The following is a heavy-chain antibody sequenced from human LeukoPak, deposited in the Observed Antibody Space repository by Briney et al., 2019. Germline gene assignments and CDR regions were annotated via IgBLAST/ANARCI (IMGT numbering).Heavy chain of an antibody. J-gene: IGHJ4*02. Sequence: GGSLRLSCAASGFTFSTFAMIWVRQPPGKGLEWVSSIFPSGGEIHYADSVRGRFTISRDNSKNTLYLQMNSLRAEDTAVYYCAKDPHYCSGGSCYWYYFDYWGQGTLVTVSS. CDR3: AKDPHYCSGGSCYWYYFDY. CDR2: IFPSGGEI. CDR1: GFTFSTFA. V-gene: IGHV3-23*01. D-gene: IGHD2-15*01.